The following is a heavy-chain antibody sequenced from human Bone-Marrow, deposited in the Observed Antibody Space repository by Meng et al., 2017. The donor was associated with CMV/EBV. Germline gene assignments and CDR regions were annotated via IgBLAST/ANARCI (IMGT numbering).Heavy chain of an antibody. V-gene: IGHV4-30-4*08. D-gene: IGHD3-22*01. CDR1: GGSISIGDYY. CDR2: IYYSGST. CDR3: VRWAYYYDSSGLDY. J-gene: IGHJ4*02. Sequence: VELPQSGPGLGKPSQTLYLTCTVSGGSISIGDYYWSWIRQPPGKGMEWIGYIYYSGSTYYNPSLKSRVTISVDTSKNQFSLKLSSVTAADTAVYYCVRWAYYYDSSGLDYWGQGTLVTVSS.